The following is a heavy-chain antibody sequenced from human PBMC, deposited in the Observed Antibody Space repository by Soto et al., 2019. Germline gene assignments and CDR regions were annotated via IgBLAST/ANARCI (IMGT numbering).Heavy chain of an antibody. D-gene: IGHD3-10*01. V-gene: IGHV1-18*01. CDR3: ARVTSSGEYDY. J-gene: IGHJ4*02. CDR2: INVYNGNT. CDR1: GYTFTSYG. Sequence: QVQLVQSGAEVKKPGASVKVSCKASGYTFTSYGISWVRQAPGQGLEWMGWINVYNGNTNYAHKLQGRVTMTTDTSTSTAYLDLRSLRSDDTALYFCARVTSSGEYDYWGQGTLVTVSS.